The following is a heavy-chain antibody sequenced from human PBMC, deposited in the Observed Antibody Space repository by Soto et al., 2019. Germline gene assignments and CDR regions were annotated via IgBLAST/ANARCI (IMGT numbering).Heavy chain of an antibody. Sequence: SETQSLTCGVNDGSLNGYFWSWIRQSPGKGLEWIGEINPSGSTSHNPSLKSRVTLSIDTSKNQFSLRLSSVTAADSAIYYCARRGRYCSSRTSCYFYFDSWVQEPWSPSP. CDR2: INPSGST. CDR1: DGSLNGYF. J-gene: IGHJ4*01. D-gene: IGHD2-2*01. CDR3: ARRGRYCSSRTSCYFYFDS. V-gene: IGHV4-34*01.